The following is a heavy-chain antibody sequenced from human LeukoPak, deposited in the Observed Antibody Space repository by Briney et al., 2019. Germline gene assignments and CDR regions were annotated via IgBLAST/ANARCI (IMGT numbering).Heavy chain of an antibody. CDR2: IKQDGSEK. D-gene: IGHD4-17*01. CDR3: ARDSPDYGDCTNFDY. J-gene: IGHJ4*02. V-gene: IGHV3-7*01. Sequence: PGGSLRLSCAASGFTFSSYWMSWVRQAPGKGLEWVANIKQDGSEKYYVDSVKGRFTISRDNAKNSLYLQMNSLRAEDTAVYYCARDSPDYGDCTNFDYWGQGTLVTVSS. CDR1: GFTFSSYW.